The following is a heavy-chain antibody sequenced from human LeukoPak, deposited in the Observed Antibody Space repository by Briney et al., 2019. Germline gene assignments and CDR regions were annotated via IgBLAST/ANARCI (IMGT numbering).Heavy chain of an antibody. V-gene: IGHV1-46*01. CDR2: INPSGGTT. J-gene: IGHJ3*02. CDR3: ARDPSAFELRYFDPDRGDAFDT. CDR1: GYTFTSYY. Sequence: ASVKVSCKASGYTFTSYYMHWVRQAPGQGLEWMGIINPSGGTTSYAQKFQGRVTMTRDTSTSTVYMELSSLRSEDTAVYYCARDPSAFELRYFDPDRGDAFDTWGQGTMVTVSS. D-gene: IGHD3-9*01.